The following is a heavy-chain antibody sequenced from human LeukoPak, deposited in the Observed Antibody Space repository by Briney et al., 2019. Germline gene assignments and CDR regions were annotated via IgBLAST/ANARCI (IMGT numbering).Heavy chain of an antibody. J-gene: IGHJ6*04. CDR3: AKIEYRLLPLRLGGMDV. D-gene: IGHD2-2*01. CDR1: GFTFSSYG. V-gene: IGHV3-30*18. CDR2: ISYDGSNK. Sequence: PGGSLRLSCAASGFTFSSYGMHWVRQAPGKGLEWVAVISYDGSNKYYADSVKGRFTISRDNSKNTLYLQMNSLRAEDTAVYYCAKIEYRLLPLRLGGMDVWGKGTTVTVSS.